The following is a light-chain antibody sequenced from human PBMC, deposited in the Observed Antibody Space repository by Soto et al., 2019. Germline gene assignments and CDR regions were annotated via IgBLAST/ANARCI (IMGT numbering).Light chain of an antibody. J-gene: IGKJ1*01. V-gene: IGKV3-20*01. CDR1: QSVSSSY. CDR3: QQYGSSPPWT. Sequence: EIVLAQSPGTLSLSPGARATLSCRASQSVSSSYFAWYQQRPGQAPRLLIYGASSRATGIPDRFSGSGSGTDFPLTISRLEPEDCAVYYCQQYGSSPPWTFGEGTKVEIK. CDR2: GAS.